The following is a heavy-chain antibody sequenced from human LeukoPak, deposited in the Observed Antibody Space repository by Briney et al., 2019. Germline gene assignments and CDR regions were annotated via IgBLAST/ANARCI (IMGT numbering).Heavy chain of an antibody. CDR1: GFTFGDYD. CDR3: TRVFQVTRDY. D-gene: IGHD2-21*02. J-gene: IGHJ4*02. CDR2: IRSKAYGGTT. V-gene: IGHV3-49*03. Sequence: GGSLRLSCTASGFTFGDYDMSWFCQAPGMGLEWVGFIRSKAYGGTTEYAASVKGRFTISRDDSKSIAYRQMNSLKTEDTAVYYCTRVFQVTRDYWGQGTLVTVSS.